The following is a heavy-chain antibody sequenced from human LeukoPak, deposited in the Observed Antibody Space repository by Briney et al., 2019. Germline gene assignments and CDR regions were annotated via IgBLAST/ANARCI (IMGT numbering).Heavy chain of an antibody. CDR1: GFTFSSYG. CDR2: ISYDGSNK. J-gene: IGHJ4*02. Sequence: GGSLRLSCAASGFTFSSYGMHWVRQAPGKGLEWVAVISYDGSNKYYADSVKGRFTISRDNSKNTLYLQMNSLRAEDTAVYYCAKDAYGSGSYYTHLFDYWGQGTLVTVSS. V-gene: IGHV3-30*18. D-gene: IGHD3-10*01. CDR3: AKDAYGSGSYYTHLFDY.